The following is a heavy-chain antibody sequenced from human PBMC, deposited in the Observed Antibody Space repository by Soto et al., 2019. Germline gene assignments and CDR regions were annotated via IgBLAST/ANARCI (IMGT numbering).Heavy chain of an antibody. V-gene: IGHV3-7*01. Sequence: EVQLMESGGGLVQPGGSLRLSCAASGFTFSTYWMDWVRQTTGKGLEWVANINQDGSEKNYVDSVKGRFTISRDNAKNSLYLKMSSLTAEDSALYYCSTSLDYWGQGTLVTVSS. CDR1: GFTFSTYW. CDR3: STSLDY. J-gene: IGHJ4*02. CDR2: INQDGSEK.